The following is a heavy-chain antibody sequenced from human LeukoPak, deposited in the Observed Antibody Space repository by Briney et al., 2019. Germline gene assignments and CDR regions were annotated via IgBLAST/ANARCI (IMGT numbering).Heavy chain of an antibody. V-gene: IGHV4-34*01. Sequence: SETLSLTCAVYGGSFSGYYWSWIRQPPGKGLEWIGEINHSGSTNYNPSLKSRVTISVDTSKNQFSLKLSSVTAADTAVYYCARVEDTAMDKWGQGTLVTVSS. J-gene: IGHJ4*02. CDR1: GGSFSGYY. CDR3: ARVEDTAMDK. CDR2: INHSGST. D-gene: IGHD5-18*01.